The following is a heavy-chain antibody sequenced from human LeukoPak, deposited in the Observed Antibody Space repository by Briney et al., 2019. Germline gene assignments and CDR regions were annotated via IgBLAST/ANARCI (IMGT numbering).Heavy chain of an antibody. CDR2: IGGSGSNT. J-gene: IGHJ4*02. V-gene: IGHV3-23*01. Sequence: PGGSLRLSCAASGFTFRNYAMSWVRQAPGKGLQWVSTIGGSGSNTYYADSVEGRFTISRDNSKNMLYLQMDSLRVEDTAVYYCAKDGGFDVPYWGQGTLVTVSS. D-gene: IGHD2-15*01. CDR1: GFTFRNYA. CDR3: AKDGGFDVPY.